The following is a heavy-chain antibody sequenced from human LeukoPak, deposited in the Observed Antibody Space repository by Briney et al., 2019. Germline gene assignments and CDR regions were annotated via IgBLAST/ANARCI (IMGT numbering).Heavy chain of an antibody. V-gene: IGHV3-23*01. J-gene: IGHJ4*02. D-gene: IGHD1-14*01. Sequence: GGSLRLSCAAAGFTFSTYAMTWVRQAPGKGLEWVSGIRGDGGGTYYADSVKGRFTISRDNSKNTLYLQMNSLRAEDTAVYYCARDGTLDYWGQGTLVTVPP. CDR3: ARDGTLDY. CDR1: GFTFSTYA. CDR2: IRGDGGGT.